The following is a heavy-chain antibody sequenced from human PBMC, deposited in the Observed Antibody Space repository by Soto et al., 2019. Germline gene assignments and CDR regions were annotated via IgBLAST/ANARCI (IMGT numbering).Heavy chain of an antibody. D-gene: IGHD3-16*01. J-gene: IGHJ5*02. CDR1: GFPFSDYY. CDR3: ARDSPGGFNWFDP. V-gene: IGHV3-11*01. Sequence: GGSLRLSCAASGFPFSDYYRTWIRQAPGKGLEWVSYISSSGSALQYADSVKGRFTISRDNARNSVFLQMNSLRVEDTAMYYCARDSPGGFNWFDPWGQGTLVTVYS. CDR2: ISSSGSAL.